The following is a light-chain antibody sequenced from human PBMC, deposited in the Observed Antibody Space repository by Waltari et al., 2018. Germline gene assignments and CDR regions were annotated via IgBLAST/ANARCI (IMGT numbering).Light chain of an antibody. J-gene: IGLJ2*01. CDR3: QVWDNYADHVI. CDR1: NLGRKS. CDR2: DDD. Sequence: SSVLTQPPSVSVAPGQTAPITCGGNNLGRKSVPWYQQKPGQAPVLVVYDDDVRPSGIPERISGSNSANTATLTINRVEVGDEAAYFCQVWDNYADHVIFGGGTKLTVL. V-gene: IGLV3-21*02.